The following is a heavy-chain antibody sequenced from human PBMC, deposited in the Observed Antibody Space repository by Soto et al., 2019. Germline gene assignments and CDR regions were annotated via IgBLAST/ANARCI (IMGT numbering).Heavy chain of an antibody. CDR1: GGSIISSTYH. CDR3: SRERESASEH. CDR2: IYYTGTT. V-gene: IGHV4-39*02. J-gene: IGHJ4*02. Sequence: SETLSLTCTVSGGSIISSTYHWAWIRQPPGKGLEWIASIYYTGTTYYSPSLKSRVTISVDTSKNHFSLKLSSVTAADTAVYYCSRERESASEHWGQGTLVTVSS.